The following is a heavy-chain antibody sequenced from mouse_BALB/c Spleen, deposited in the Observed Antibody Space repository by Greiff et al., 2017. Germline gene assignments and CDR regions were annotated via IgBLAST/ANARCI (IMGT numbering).Heavy chain of an antibody. D-gene: IGHD1-1*01. CDR3: ARQGIYGAWFAY. Sequence: EVHLVESGGGLVKPGGSLKLSCAASGFAFSSYDMSWVRQTPEKRLEWVAYISSGGGSTYYPDTVKGRFTISRDNAKNTLYLQMSSLKSEDTAMYYCARQGIYGAWFAYWGQGTLVTVSA. V-gene: IGHV5-12-1*01. CDR1: GFAFSSYD. J-gene: IGHJ3*01. CDR2: ISSGGGST.